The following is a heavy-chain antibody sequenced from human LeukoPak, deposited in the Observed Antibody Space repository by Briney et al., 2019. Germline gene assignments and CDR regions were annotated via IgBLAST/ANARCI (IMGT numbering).Heavy chain of an antibody. CDR3: ARDIYYYGSGSYLYYGMDV. Sequence: SQTLSLTCTVSGGSISSGGYYWSWIRQHPGKGLEWIGYIYYSGSTYYNPSLKSRVTISVDTSKNQFSLKLSSVTAADTAVYYCARDIYYYGSGSYLYYGMDVWGQGTTVTVFS. V-gene: IGHV4-31*03. D-gene: IGHD3-10*01. CDR1: GGSISSGGYY. J-gene: IGHJ6*02. CDR2: IYYSGST.